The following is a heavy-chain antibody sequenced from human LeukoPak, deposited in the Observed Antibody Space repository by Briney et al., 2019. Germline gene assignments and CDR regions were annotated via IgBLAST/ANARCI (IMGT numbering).Heavy chain of an antibody. Sequence: ASVKVSCKASGYTFTSYGITWVRQAPGQGLEWMGWISTYNGNTNYAQNLQGRVTMTTDTSTSTAYMELRSLRSDDTAVYYCARDKYYDSSGSDGFDIWGQGTMVTVSP. CDR3: ARDKYYDSSGSDGFDI. CDR2: ISTYNGNT. CDR1: GYTFTSYG. V-gene: IGHV1-18*01. D-gene: IGHD3-22*01. J-gene: IGHJ3*02.